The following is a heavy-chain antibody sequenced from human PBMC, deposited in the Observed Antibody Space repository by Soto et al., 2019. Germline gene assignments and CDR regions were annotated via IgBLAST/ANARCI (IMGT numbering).Heavy chain of an antibody. J-gene: IGHJ5*02. CDR3: ARGERQQQRDT. CDR1: GVSISSYY. D-gene: IGHD6-13*01. V-gene: IGHV4-59*12. Sequence: SETLSLTCTVSGVSISSYYWSWIRQPPGKGLEWIGYFFHGRDSDFKVTNYNPSLKSRVILSVDKSKNQFFLKVNSVTAADTAVYYCARGERQQQRDTWGRGILVTVSS. CDR2: FFHGRDSDFKVT.